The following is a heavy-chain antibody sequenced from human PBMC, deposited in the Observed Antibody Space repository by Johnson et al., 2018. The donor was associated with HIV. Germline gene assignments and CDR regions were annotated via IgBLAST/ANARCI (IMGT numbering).Heavy chain of an antibody. Sequence: QEQLVESGGDLVKPGGSLRLSCAASGFIFSDYYMTWIRQAPGKGLESISYISSSGRTLYYADSVKGRFTLSRETAKKSLYLKMNSLRDEDTAVYYCAREEGTDILTRGDAFDIWGQGTMVTVSS. D-gene: IGHD3-9*01. CDR3: AREEGTDILTRGDAFDI. V-gene: IGHV3-11*04. J-gene: IGHJ3*02. CDR1: GFIFSDYY. CDR2: ISSSGRTL.